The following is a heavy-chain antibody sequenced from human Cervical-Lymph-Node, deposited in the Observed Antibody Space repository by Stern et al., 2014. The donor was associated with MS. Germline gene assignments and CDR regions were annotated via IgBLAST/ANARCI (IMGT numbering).Heavy chain of an antibody. V-gene: IGHV4-30-4*08. CDR1: GFSISSTGLY. J-gene: IGHJ4*02. CDR3: SRDADGYSLVFGY. CDR2: IHNSGTT. D-gene: IGHD5-24*01. Sequence: QVQLQESGPGLVKPSQTLSLTCTVSGFSISSTGLYLSWIRQPPGTGLEWLGYIHNSGTTYYHPSLKSRVTISIDTSKNQFSLKVKSVTAADTAVYYCSRDADGYSLVFGYWGRGTLVTVSS.